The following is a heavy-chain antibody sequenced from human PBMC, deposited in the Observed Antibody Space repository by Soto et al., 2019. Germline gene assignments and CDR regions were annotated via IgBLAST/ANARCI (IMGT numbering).Heavy chain of an antibody. CDR1: GYTFTSYA. CDR2: INAGNGNT. V-gene: IGHV1-3*01. J-gene: IGHJ5*02. Sequence: QVQLVQSGAEVKKPGASVKVSCKASGYTFTSYAMHWVRQAPGQRLEWMGWINAGNGNTKYSQKFQGRVTNTRDTSAITAYMELSSLRSEDTAVYYCARGFRGGYADWFDPWGQGTLVTVSS. D-gene: IGHD2-15*01. CDR3: ARGFRGGYADWFDP.